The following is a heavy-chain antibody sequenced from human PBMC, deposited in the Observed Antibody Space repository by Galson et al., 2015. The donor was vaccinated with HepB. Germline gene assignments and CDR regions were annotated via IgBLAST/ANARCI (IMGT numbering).Heavy chain of an antibody. CDR1: GFTFSTYW. J-gene: IGHJ4*02. Sequence: SLRLSCAASGFTFSTYWRSWVRQAPGKGLEWVANIKQDGSVKYYVDSVRGRFTISRDNAKNSLFLQMNSLRAEDSAVYYCATSISAAGTDWGQGTLVTVSS. CDR3: ATSISAAGTD. CDR2: IKQDGSVK. D-gene: IGHD6-13*01. V-gene: IGHV3-7*01.